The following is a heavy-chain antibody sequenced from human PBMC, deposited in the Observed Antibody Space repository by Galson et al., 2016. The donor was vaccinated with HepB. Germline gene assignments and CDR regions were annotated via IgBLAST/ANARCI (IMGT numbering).Heavy chain of an antibody. J-gene: IGHJ4*02. CDR2: ISDGGHRK. CDR3: AKDPDSGRNLAADS. Sequence: SLRLSCAASGFTFKNFAMSWVRQGPGRGLEWVSAISDGGHRKYYAAPVKGRFTVSRDNSKNTVWLQMNSLRAEDTALYYCAKDPDSGRNLAADSWGQGTLVTVSS. CDR1: GFTFKNFA. D-gene: IGHD1-26*01. V-gene: IGHV3-23*01.